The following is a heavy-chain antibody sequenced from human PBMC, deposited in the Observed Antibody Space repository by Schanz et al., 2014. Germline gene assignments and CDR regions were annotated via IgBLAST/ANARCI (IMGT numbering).Heavy chain of an antibody. Sequence: EVKLLESGGHLVQPGGSLRLSCVASGFTFSTYAMSWVRQAPGKGPEWVSGINWNGGSTGYADSVKGRFTISRDKSKNTVNLQMNSLRAEDTAVYYCAKEKEEVAADGSFFDYWGQGTLVTVSS. D-gene: IGHD6-13*01. CDR2: INWNGGST. V-gene: IGHV3-23*01. J-gene: IGHJ4*02. CDR3: AKEKEEVAADGSFFDY. CDR1: GFTFSTYA.